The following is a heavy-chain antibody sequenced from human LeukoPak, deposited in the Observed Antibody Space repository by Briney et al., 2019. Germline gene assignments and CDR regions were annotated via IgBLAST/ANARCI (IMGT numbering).Heavy chain of an antibody. CDR3: ARGTYCSSTSCYTTDAFDI. V-gene: IGHV4-61*02. CDR1: GGSISSGSYY. J-gene: IGHJ3*02. Sequence: SETLSLTCTLSGGSISSGSYYWSWIRQPAGKGLEWIGRIYTSGSTNYNPSLKSRVTISVDTSKNQFSLKLSSVTAADTAVYYCARGTYCSSTSCYTTDAFDIWGQGTMVTVSS. CDR2: IYTSGST. D-gene: IGHD2-2*02.